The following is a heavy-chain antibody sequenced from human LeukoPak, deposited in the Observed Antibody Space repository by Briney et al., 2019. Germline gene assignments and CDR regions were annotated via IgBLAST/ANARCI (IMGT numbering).Heavy chain of an antibody. CDR3: ARSTYYYVSSGSFRH. CDR2: ISAYNGNT. CDR1: GYTFTSYG. Sequence: ASVKVSCKASGYTFTSYGISWVRQAPGQGLEWMGWISAYNGNTNYAQKLQGRVTMTTDTSTSTAYMELRSLRSDDTAVYYCARSTYYYVSSGSFRHWGQGTLVTVSS. D-gene: IGHD3-22*01. V-gene: IGHV1-18*01. J-gene: IGHJ1*01.